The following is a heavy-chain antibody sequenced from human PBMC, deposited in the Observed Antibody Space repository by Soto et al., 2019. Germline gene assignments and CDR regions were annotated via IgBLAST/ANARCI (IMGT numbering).Heavy chain of an antibody. D-gene: IGHD5-18*01. V-gene: IGHV4-31*03. J-gene: IGHJ4*02. CDR1: GGSINSGGYC. CDR3: SRGILV. Sequence: QVQLQESGPGLVKPSQTLSLTCTVSGGSINSGGYCWSWIRQHPGKGLDWIGCISYGGSTSYNPSLXSXXTLSVDTSKNQFSLKLTSVTAAATAVYYCSRGILVWGQGALITVSS. CDR2: ISYGGST.